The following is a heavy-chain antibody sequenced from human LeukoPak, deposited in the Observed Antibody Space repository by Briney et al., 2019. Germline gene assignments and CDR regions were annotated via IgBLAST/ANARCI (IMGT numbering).Heavy chain of an antibody. CDR2: IGAGGGGT. V-gene: IGHV3-23*01. CDR3: AKGLAVATSYFDY. J-gene: IGHJ4*02. Sequence: GGSLRLSCAASGFTLNSYPMSWVRQAPGKGLEWVSTIGAGGGGTYYADSVKGRFTFSTDNSKNTLYLQMNSLKAEDTVVYYCAKGLAVATSYFDYWGQGTLVTVSS. D-gene: IGHD6-19*01. CDR1: GFTLNSYP.